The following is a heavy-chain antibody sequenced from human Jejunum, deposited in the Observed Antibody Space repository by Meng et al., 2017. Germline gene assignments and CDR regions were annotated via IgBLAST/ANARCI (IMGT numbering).Heavy chain of an antibody. V-gene: IGHV3-23*01. CDR3: ATSTYSSSWYYFDY. Sequence: GESLKISCAASGFTFSNYALSWVRQGPGKGLEWVSGIGGSGITTYYAVSVKGRFTISRDNSKNTLYLQMNSLGDEDTAVYYCATSTYSSSWYYFDYWGQGTMVTVSS. CDR1: GFTFSNYA. J-gene: IGHJ4*02. D-gene: IGHD6-13*01. CDR2: IGGSGITT.